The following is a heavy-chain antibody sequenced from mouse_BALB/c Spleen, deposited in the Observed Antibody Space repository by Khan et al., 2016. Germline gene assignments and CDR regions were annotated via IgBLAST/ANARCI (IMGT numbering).Heavy chain of an antibody. J-gene: IGHJ4*01. Sequence: EVELVESGGGLVQPGGYLKLSCATSGFTFSDYYMYWVRQTPENRLEWVAHISDVGGSTYYPDTVKGRFNISRDNAKNTQYLQMGRLRCEDTAMYRCARPGDCAMACWGQGTSITVSS. CDR2: ISDVGGST. V-gene: IGHV5-12*02. CDR1: GFTFSDYY. D-gene: IGHD1-1*02. CDR3: ARPGDCAMAC.